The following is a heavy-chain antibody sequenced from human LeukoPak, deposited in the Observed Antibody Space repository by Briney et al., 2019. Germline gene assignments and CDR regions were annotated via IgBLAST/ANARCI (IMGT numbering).Heavy chain of an antibody. V-gene: IGHV3-48*04. Sequence: GGSLRLSCAASGFTFSSYSMNWVRQAPGKGLEWVSYTSSSSSTIYYADSVKGRFTISRDNAKNSLYLQMNSLRAEDTAVYYCAKDLYGSGSYSNYFDYWGQGTLVTVSS. J-gene: IGHJ4*02. D-gene: IGHD3-10*01. CDR2: TSSSSSTI. CDR3: AKDLYGSGSYSNYFDY. CDR1: GFTFSSYS.